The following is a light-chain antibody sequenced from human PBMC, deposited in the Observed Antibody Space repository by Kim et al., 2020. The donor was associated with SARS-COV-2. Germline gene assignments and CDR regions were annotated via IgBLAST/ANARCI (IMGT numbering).Light chain of an antibody. CDR2: DVN. Sequence: QSALTQPASVSGSPGQSITISCTGTSSDIGGYKFVSWYQQHPGQAPKLMIYDVNNRPSGVSNRFSGSKSGNTASLTISGLQTEDEADYYCSSYTSSSTRVFGTGTKVTVL. CDR1: SSDIGGYKF. CDR3: SSYTSSSTRV. V-gene: IGLV2-14*03. J-gene: IGLJ1*01.